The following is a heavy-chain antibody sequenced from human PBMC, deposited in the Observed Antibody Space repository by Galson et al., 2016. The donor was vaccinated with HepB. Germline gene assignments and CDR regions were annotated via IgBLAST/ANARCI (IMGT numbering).Heavy chain of an antibody. Sequence: SLRLSCAVSGFTFNSYWMSWVRQAPGKGLEWVANMNQDGSEKYYVDSVKGRFTISRDNAKNSLYLQMNSLRDEDTAVYYCARDAWSGYYARDAFDIWGQGTMVTVSS. V-gene: IGHV3-7*01. CDR2: MNQDGSEK. D-gene: IGHD3-3*01. J-gene: IGHJ3*02. CDR1: GFTFNSYW. CDR3: ARDAWSGYYARDAFDI.